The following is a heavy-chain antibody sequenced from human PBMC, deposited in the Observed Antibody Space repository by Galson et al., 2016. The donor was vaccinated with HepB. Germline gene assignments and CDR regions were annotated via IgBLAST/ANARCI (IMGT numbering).Heavy chain of an antibody. CDR1: GDSISSGPYH. V-gene: IGHV4-39*07. CDR3: ARARRPHSRGRYGLEYSYYYGLEV. CDR2: FYYRGNT. J-gene: IGHJ6*02. D-gene: IGHD6-19*01. Sequence: SETLSLTCIVSGDSISSGPYHWGWIRQSPGMGLEWIGSFYYRGNTFYNPYLLSRVTISVDTVKNQFSLNLNSVTAADAAVYFCARARRPHSRGRYGLEYSYYYGLEVWGQGTPVSVSS.